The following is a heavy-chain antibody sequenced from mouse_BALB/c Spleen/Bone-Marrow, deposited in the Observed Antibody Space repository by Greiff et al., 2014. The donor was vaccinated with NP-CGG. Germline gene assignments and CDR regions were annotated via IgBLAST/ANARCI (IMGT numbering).Heavy chain of an antibody. CDR2: IDPANGNT. CDR3: ARYYYGSSYFAY. Sequence: EVQLQQSGAELVKPGASVKLSCAASGFNIKDTYMHWVKQRPEQGLEWIGRIDPANGNTKYDPKLQGKATITADTSSNTAYLQLSSLTSEDTAVYYCARYYYGSSYFAYWGQGTLVTVSA. V-gene: IGHV14-3*02. D-gene: IGHD1-1*01. CDR1: GFNIKDTY. J-gene: IGHJ3*01.